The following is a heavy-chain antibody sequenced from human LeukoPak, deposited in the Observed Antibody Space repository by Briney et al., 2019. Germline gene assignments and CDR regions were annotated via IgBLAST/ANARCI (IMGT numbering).Heavy chain of an antibody. CDR2: FYNSGST. CDR3: ASTQQWLASYY. CDR1: GGSISSYY. Sequence: SETLSLTCTFSGGSISSYYWTWFRQPPGKGLEWIGSFYNSGSTSYNPSLGSRVTISLDMSKNLFSLKLTSVTAADSAIYYCASTQQWLASYYWGQGTLVTVSS. J-gene: IGHJ4*02. D-gene: IGHD6-19*01. V-gene: IGHV4-59*08.